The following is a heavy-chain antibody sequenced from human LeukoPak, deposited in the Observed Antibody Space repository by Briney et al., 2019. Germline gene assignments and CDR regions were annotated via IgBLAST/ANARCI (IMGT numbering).Heavy chain of an antibody. CDR2: IDSSGNT. CDR1: GDSMTSYY. D-gene: IGHD3/OR15-3a*01. V-gene: IGHV4-59*01. Sequence: PSETLSLTXTVSGDSMTSYYWTWLRHSPGKGLECIGYIDSSGNTKYNPSLKSRVTILLDTSKPQFSLRLTSLTAADTAVYYCARAFDFRIWFDFWGQGALVTVTS. J-gene: IGHJ4*02. CDR3: ARAFDFRIWFDF.